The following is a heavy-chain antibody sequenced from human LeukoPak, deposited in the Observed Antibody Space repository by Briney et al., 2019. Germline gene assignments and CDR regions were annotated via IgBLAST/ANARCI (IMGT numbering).Heavy chain of an antibody. Sequence: PGGSLRLSCGASGFTFRSYVMHWVRQAPGKGLEWVAVIFFDGSYKYYADSVKGRFTISRDNSKNTLDLRMNGLRAADTAVYYCAREGNLVEPDNSGSDAFDLWGSGTMVTVSS. J-gene: IGHJ3*01. CDR2: IFFDGSYK. CDR3: AREGNLVEPDNSGSDAFDL. CDR1: GFTFRSYV. V-gene: IGHV3-33*01. D-gene: IGHD1-26*01.